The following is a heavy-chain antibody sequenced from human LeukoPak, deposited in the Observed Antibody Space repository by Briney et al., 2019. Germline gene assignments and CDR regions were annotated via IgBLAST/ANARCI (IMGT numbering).Heavy chain of an antibody. CDR2: ISSSSSYI. V-gene: IGHV3-21*01. CDR3: ARLWMMDPERSAAAGPGRWDY. J-gene: IGHJ4*02. Sequence: PGGSLRLSCAASGFTFSSYSMNWVHQAPGKGLEWVSSISSSSSYIYYADSVKGRFTISRDNAKNSLYLQMNSLRAEDTAVYYCARLWMMDPERSAAAGPGRWDYWGQGTLVTVSS. CDR1: GFTFSSYS. D-gene: IGHD6-13*01.